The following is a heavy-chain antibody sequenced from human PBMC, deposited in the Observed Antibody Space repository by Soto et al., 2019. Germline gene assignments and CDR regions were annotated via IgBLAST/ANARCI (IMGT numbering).Heavy chain of an antibody. CDR2: IYYSGST. D-gene: IGHD3-3*01. CDR3: ARPSVFGVVQFDY. CDR1: GDSISSSSYY. Sequence: SETLSLTCTVSGDSISSSSYYWGWVRQPPGKGLEWIGSIYYSGSTFYNPSLKSRVTISVDTSKNEFSLKLRSVTAADTAVYYCARPSVFGVVQFDYWGQGILVTAPQ. V-gene: IGHV4-39*01. J-gene: IGHJ4*02.